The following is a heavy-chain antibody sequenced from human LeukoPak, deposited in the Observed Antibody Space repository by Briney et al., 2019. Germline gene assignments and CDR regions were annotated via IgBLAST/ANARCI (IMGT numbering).Heavy chain of an antibody. V-gene: IGHV3-23*01. Sequence: GGSLRLSCAASGFTFSSYAMSRVRQAPGKGLEWVSAISGSGGSTYYADSVKGWFTISRDNSKNTLYLQMNSLRAEDTAVYYCAKDHFSGYDSLWGQGTLVTVSS. J-gene: IGHJ4*02. CDR2: ISGSGGST. CDR3: AKDHFSGYDSL. D-gene: IGHD5-12*01. CDR1: GFTFSSYA.